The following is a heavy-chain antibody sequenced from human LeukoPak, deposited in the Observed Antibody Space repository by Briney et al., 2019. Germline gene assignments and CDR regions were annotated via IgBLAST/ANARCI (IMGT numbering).Heavy chain of an antibody. J-gene: IGHJ4*02. Sequence: GRSLRLSCAVSRFTFSSYGMHWVRQAPGKGLEWAAVISYDGSHRYYADSVKGRFTISRDNSKNTLYLQMNSLRAEDTAVYYCAKGRYDYVWGSYPDYWGQGTLVTVSS. CDR3: AKGRYDYVWGSYPDY. V-gene: IGHV3-30*18. CDR2: ISYDGSHR. CDR1: RFTFSSYG. D-gene: IGHD3-16*02.